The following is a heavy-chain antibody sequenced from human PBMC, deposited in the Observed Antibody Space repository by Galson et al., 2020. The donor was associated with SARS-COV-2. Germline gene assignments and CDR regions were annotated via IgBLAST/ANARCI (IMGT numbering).Heavy chain of an antibody. D-gene: IGHD6-19*01. J-gene: IGHJ4*02. CDR3: AKDGGGWYTCGWYYFDY. V-gene: IGHV3-23*01. CDR2: ISGSGSNT. Sequence: GGSLRLSCAASGFTFNNYAMSWVRQAPGKGLEWVSSISGSGSNTYYADSVKGRFTMSRDNSKNTLYLQMNSLRTEDTAIYYCAKDGGGWYTCGWYYFDYWGQGTLVTVSS. CDR1: GFTFNNYA.